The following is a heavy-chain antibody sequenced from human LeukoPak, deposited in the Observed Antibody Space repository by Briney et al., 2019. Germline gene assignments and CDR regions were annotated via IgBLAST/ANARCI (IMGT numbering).Heavy chain of an antibody. CDR1: GGSISSSSYY. Sequence: SETLSLTCTVSGGSISSSSYYWGWIRQPPGKGLEWIGSIYYSGSTNYNPSLKSRVTISVDKSKNQFSLKLSSVTAADTAMYYCARDSYYFGSGSDNTPYNWFDPWGQGTLVTVSS. J-gene: IGHJ5*02. CDR2: IYYSGST. V-gene: IGHV4-39*07. D-gene: IGHD3-10*01. CDR3: ARDSYYFGSGSDNTPYNWFDP.